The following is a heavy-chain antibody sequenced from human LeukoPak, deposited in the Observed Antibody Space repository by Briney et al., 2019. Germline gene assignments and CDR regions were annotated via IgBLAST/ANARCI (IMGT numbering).Heavy chain of an antibody. V-gene: IGHV4-31*03. CDR3: ARAVVATDAFDI. D-gene: IGHD5-12*01. CDR1: GGSISSGGYY. J-gene: IGHJ3*02. CDR2: IYYSGST. Sequence: KPSETLSLTCTVSGGSISSGGYYWSWIRQHPGKGLEWIGYIYYSGSTYYNPSLKSRVTISVDTSKNQFSLKLSSVTAADTAVYYCARAVVATDAFDIWGQGTMVTVSS.